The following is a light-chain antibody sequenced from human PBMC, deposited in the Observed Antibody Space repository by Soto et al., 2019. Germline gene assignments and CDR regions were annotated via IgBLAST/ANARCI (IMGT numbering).Light chain of an antibody. CDR3: QQYGSSSWT. V-gene: IGKV3-20*01. Sequence: EIVLTQSPGTLSFSPGERSTISCRASQSVSSSYLAWYQQKPGQAPRLLIYGASSRATGIPDRFSGSGSGTDFTLTISRLEPEDFAVYYCQQYGSSSWTCGQGNKGDIK. CDR1: QSVSSSY. J-gene: IGKJ1*01. CDR2: GAS.